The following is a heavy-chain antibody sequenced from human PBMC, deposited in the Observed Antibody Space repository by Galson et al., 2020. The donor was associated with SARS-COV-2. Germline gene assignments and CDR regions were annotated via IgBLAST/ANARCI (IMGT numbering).Heavy chain of an antibody. J-gene: IGHJ5*02. D-gene: IGHD6-6*01. Sequence: SETLSLTCTVTGDSISSSNSYSGWIRQPPGKGLEWIGSVYYSGSTYYNPSLKTRVTISIDTSKNQFSLNMKSVTAADTAVFYCARHVGQIAARSRWFDPWGQGTLVTVSS. CDR2: VYYSGST. V-gene: IGHV4-39*01. CDR1: GDSISSSNSY. CDR3: ARHVGQIAARSRWFDP.